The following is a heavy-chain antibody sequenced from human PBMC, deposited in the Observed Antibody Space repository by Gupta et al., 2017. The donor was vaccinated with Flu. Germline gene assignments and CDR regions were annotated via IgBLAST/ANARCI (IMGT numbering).Heavy chain of an antibody. CDR3: ARGPTVVTLRAWYFDL. CDR2: INHNGST. Sequence: QVQLQQWGAGLLKPSETLSLTCSVYGGSLSGYYWIWIRQPPGKGREWIGAINHNGSTNYNPSLKSRVTISVDTYKNQFSLNLSSVTAADTGVYCCARGPTVVTLRAWYFDLWGRGTLVTVSS. V-gene: IGHV4-34*01. D-gene: IGHD4-17*01. J-gene: IGHJ2*01. CDR1: GGSLSGYY.